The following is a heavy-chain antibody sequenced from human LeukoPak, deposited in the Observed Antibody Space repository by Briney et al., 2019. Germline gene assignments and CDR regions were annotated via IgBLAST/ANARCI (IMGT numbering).Heavy chain of an antibody. Sequence: SETLSLTCAVSGGSISSGGYSWSWIRQPPGKGLEWIGYIYHSGSTYYNPSLKSRVTISVDRSKNQFSLKLSSVTAADTAVYYCASLRDYDILTGYYNDYWGQGTLVTVSS. D-gene: IGHD3-9*01. CDR3: ASLRDYDILTGYYNDY. CDR1: GGSISSGGYS. CDR2: IYHSGST. V-gene: IGHV4-30-2*01. J-gene: IGHJ4*02.